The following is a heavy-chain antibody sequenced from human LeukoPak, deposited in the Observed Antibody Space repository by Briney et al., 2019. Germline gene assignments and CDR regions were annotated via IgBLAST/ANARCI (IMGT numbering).Heavy chain of an antibody. D-gene: IGHD1-26*01. CDR3: AKGRGSYYQIDI. V-gene: IGHV3-30*02. CDR2: IRYDGSSK. Sequence: PGGSLRLSCAASGFTFSSYGMHWVRQAPGKGLEWVAFIRYDGSSKYYADSVKGRFTISRDNSKNTLYLQMNSLRAEDTAVYYCAKGRGSYYQIDIWGQGTMVTVSS. J-gene: IGHJ3*02. CDR1: GFTFSSYG.